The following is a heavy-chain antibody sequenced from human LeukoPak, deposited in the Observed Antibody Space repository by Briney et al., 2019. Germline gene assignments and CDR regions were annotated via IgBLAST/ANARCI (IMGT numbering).Heavy chain of an antibody. CDR2: ISAYNGNT. Sequence: ASVNVSCKASGYTFTSYGISWVRQAPGQGREWMGWISAYNGNTNYAQKLQGRVTTTTDTSTSTAYMELRSPRSDDTAVYYCARFDYRIGFDPWGQGTLVTVSS. V-gene: IGHV1-18*01. CDR1: GYTFTSYG. D-gene: IGHD3-9*01. CDR3: ARFDYRIGFDP. J-gene: IGHJ5*02.